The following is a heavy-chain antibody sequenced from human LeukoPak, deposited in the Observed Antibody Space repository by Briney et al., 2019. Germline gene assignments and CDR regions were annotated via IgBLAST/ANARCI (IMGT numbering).Heavy chain of an antibody. CDR2: IGAAGDP. CDR1: GFTFSSYD. V-gene: IGHV3-13*05. CDR3: ARALSSGWYVFDY. D-gene: IGHD6-19*01. Sequence: GGSLRLSCAASGFTFSSYDMHWVRQPTGKGLEWVSAIGAAGDPYYPGSVKGRFTISRENAKNSLYLQMNSLRAGDTAVYYCARALSSGWYVFDYWGQGTLVTVPS. J-gene: IGHJ4*02.